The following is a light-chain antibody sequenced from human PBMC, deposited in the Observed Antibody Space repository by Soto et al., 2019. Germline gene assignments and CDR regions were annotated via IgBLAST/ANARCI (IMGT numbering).Light chain of an antibody. V-gene: IGKV2-24*01. CDR2: KYS. CDR1: QSIVHSDGNTY. J-gene: IGKJ2*01. Sequence: DVVMTPTPLSSPVTLVQTASISCRSSQSIVHSDGNTYLSGLQQRPGQPPRLRNNKYSNRFSGVLARFRDSWQGTDFPLKISRVEAEDVGVYYCMQATQFPYTFGQGTKLEIK. CDR3: MQATQFPYT.